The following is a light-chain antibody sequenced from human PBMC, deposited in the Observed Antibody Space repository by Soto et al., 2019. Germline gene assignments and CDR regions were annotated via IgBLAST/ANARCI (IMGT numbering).Light chain of an antibody. CDR1: QSVNY. V-gene: IGKV3-20*01. Sequence: EIVLTQSPGSLSLAPGERATFACRASQSVNYLAWYQQKPGQSPRLLIYGTSSRVTGIPDRFSGSGSGTDFTLTISRLEPEYFAVYFCQPYGSTPPITFGHGTRLEIK. J-gene: IGKJ5*01. CDR2: GTS. CDR3: QPYGSTPPIT.